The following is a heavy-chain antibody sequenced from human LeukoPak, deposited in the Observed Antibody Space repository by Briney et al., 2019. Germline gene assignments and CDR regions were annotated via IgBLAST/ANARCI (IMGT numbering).Heavy chain of an antibody. CDR1: GGSFSGYY. CDR2: INHSGST. D-gene: IGHD3-16*02. Sequence: SETLSLTCAVYGGSFSGYYWSWIRQPPGKGLEWIGEINHSGSTNYNPSLKSRVTISVDTSKNQFSLKLSSVTAADTAVYYCARLGWSYRLSRAFDIWGQGTMVTVSS. CDR3: ARLGWSYRLSRAFDI. V-gene: IGHV4-34*01. J-gene: IGHJ3*02.